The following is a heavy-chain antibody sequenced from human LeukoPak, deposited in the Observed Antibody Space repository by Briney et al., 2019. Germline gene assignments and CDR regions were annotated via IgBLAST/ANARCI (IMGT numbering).Heavy chain of an antibody. V-gene: IGHV1-69*04. CDR1: GGTFSSYA. D-gene: IGHD3-10*01. CDR3: ATSRPYGSGSYYPIHSSNYYYYYGMDV. J-gene: IGHJ6*02. CDR2: IIPILGIA. Sequence: SVKVSCKASGGTFSSYAISWVRQAPGQGLEWMGRIIPILGIANYAQKFQGRVTITADKSTSTAYMELSSLRSEDTAVYYCATSRPYGSGSYYPIHSSNYYYYYGMDVWGQGTTVTVSS.